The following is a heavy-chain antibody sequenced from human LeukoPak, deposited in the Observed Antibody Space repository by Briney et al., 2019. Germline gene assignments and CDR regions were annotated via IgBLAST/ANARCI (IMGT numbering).Heavy chain of an antibody. CDR2: INPNSGGT. J-gene: IGHJ4*02. D-gene: IGHD6-13*01. CDR1: GYTFTGYY. V-gene: IGHV1-2*02. Sequence: ASVKVSCKASGYTFTGYYMHWVRQAPGQGLEWMGWINPNSGGTNYAQKFQGRVTMTRDTSISTAYMELSRLRSDDTAVYYCARVSSSSWLNEDYWGQGTLVTVSS. CDR3: ARVSSSSWLNEDY.